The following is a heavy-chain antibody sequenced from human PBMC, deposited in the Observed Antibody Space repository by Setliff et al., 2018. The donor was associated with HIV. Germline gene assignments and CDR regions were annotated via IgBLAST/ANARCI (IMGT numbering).Heavy chain of an antibody. CDR3: ARSRDWGSIGAFDI. CDR2: INAGNGNT. Sequence: ASVEVSCKASGYTFTSYAMHWVRQAPGQRLEWMGWINAGNGNTKYSQKFQGRVTITRDTSASTAYMELSSLRSEDTAVYYCARSRDWGSIGAFDIWGQGTMVTVSS. CDR1: GYTFTSYA. V-gene: IGHV1-3*01. J-gene: IGHJ3*02. D-gene: IGHD7-27*01.